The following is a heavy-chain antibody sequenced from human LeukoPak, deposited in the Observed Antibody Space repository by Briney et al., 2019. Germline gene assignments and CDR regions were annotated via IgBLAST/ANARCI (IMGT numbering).Heavy chain of an antibody. Sequence: RGSLRLSCAASGFTFSSHWMHWVRQAPGKGLMWIARINSDGSITTYADPVKGRFTISRDNAKNTLYLQMNSLRAEDMAVYYCVRALSGSEDYWGQGTLVTVSS. CDR2: INSDGSIT. D-gene: IGHD2-21*01. CDR3: VRALSGSEDY. V-gene: IGHV3-74*01. J-gene: IGHJ4*02. CDR1: GFTFSSHW.